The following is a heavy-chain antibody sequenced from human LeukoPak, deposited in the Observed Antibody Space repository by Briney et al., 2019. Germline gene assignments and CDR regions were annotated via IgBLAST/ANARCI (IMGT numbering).Heavy chain of an antibody. CDR2: ISSSSSYI. CDR3: ARDLRDGIVVVITYFDY. D-gene: IGHD3-22*01. Sequence: GGSLRLSCAASGFTFSSYSMNWVRQAPGKGLELVSSISSSSSYIYYADSVKGRFTISRDNAKNSLYLQMNSLRAEDTAVYYCARDLRDGIVVVITYFDYWGQGTLVTVSS. CDR1: GFTFSSYS. V-gene: IGHV3-21*01. J-gene: IGHJ4*02.